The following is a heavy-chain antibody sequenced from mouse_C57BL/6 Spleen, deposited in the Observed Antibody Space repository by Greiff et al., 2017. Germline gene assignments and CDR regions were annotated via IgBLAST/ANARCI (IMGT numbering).Heavy chain of an antibody. D-gene: IGHD1-1*01. CDR2: INPSTGGT. V-gene: IGHV1-42*01. CDR3: ARRKLPHYFDY. CDR1: GYSFTGYY. Sequence: EVQLQQSGPELVKPGASVKISCKASGYSFTGYYMTWVKQSPEKSLEWIGEINPSTGGTPYNQKFKAKATLTVDNSSSTAYMHLKSLTSEDSAVYYWARRKLPHYFDYWGQGTTLTVSS. J-gene: IGHJ2*01.